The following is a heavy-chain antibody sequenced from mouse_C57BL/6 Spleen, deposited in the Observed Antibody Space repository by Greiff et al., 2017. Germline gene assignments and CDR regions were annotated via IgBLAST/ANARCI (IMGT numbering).Heavy chain of an antibody. V-gene: IGHV1-47*01. D-gene: IGHD2-2*01. CDR2: FHPYNDDT. Sequence: VQLQQSGAELVKPGASVKMSCKASGYTFTTYPIEWMKQNHGKSLEWIGNFHPYNDDTKYNEKFKGKATLTVEKSSSTVYLELSRLTSDDSAVYYCARLGYDVGGYYAMDYWGQGTSVTVSA. CDR3: ARLGYDVGGYYAMDY. CDR1: GYTFTTYP. J-gene: IGHJ4*01.